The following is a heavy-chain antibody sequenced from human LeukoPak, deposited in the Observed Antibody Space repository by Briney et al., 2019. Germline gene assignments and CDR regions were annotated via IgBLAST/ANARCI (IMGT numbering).Heavy chain of an antibody. CDR1: GYTCTGYY. J-gene: IGHJ4*02. Sequence: ASVKVSCKASGYTCTGYYMHGVRQAPGQGLEWMRWINPNSGGTNYAQKFQGRVTMTRDTSISTGYMELSRLRSDDTAVYYCATLVIAVAGGFGDYWGQGTLVTVSS. V-gene: IGHV1-2*02. CDR3: ATLVIAVAGGFGDY. D-gene: IGHD6-19*01. CDR2: INPNSGGT.